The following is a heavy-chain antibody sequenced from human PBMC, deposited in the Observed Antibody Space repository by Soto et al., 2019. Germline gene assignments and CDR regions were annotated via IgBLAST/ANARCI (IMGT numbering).Heavy chain of an antibody. Sequence: QVQLVQSGTEVKEPGASVSLSCKASGYTFTTYYIHWVRQAPGQGLEWMGMINPSGGSTTYGQNFQGRVTMTRDTSTSTVYMDLTSLRSDDTAVYYCARATSAGNGRRVDVWGQGTTVTVSS. J-gene: IGHJ6*02. D-gene: IGHD6-13*01. CDR2: INPSGGST. CDR3: ARATSAGNGRRVDV. CDR1: GYTFTTYY. V-gene: IGHV1-46*01.